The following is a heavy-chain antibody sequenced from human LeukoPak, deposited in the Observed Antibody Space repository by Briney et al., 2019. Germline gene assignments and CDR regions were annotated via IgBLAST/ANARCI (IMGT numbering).Heavy chain of an antibody. Sequence: GGSLRLSCAASGFTFSSYAMSWVRQAPGKGLEWVSAISGSGGSTYYADSVKGRFTISRDNSKNTLYLQMNSLRPEDTAVYHCARDLPNYGFDYWGQGTLVTVSS. V-gene: IGHV3-23*01. D-gene: IGHD3-10*01. CDR1: GFTFSSYA. CDR2: ISGSGGST. J-gene: IGHJ4*02. CDR3: ARDLPNYGFDY.